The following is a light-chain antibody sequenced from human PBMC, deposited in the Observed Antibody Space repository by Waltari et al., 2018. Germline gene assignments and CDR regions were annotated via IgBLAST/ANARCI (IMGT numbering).Light chain of an antibody. CDR2: EVT. J-gene: IGLJ3*02. Sequence: QSALTQPPSASGSPGQSVTISCTGTSSDVGGYNYVSWYQQNPGKAPKLIIYEVTKRPSGVPDRFSGSKSGNTASLTVSGLQTEDEADYYCSSYAGGSWVFGGGTKLTVL. CDR3: SSYAGGSWV. V-gene: IGLV2-8*01. CDR1: SSDVGGYNY.